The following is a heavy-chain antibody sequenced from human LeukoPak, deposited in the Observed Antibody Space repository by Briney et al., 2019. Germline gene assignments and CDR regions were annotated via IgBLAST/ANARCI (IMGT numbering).Heavy chain of an antibody. CDR2: TDWDDDK. D-gene: IGHD3-10*01. J-gene: IGHJ3*02. V-gene: IGHV2-70*11. CDR1: GFSLSTDEMS. CDR3: ARRLYGSGSSNAFDI. Sequence: SGPTLVNPTQTLTLTCTFSGFSLSTDEMSVSWVRQPPGKALEWLPRTDWDDDKSYSASLKTRLTISKDTSKNQVVLTMTNMDPVDTATYYCARRLYGSGSSNAFDIWGQGTMVTVSS.